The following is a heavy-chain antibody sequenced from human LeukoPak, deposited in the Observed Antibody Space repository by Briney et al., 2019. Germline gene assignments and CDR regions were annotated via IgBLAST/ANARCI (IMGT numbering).Heavy chain of an antibody. Sequence: LSCGASAFTLSSYKMNWVGQSPGKGLEWVSYISSSGSTIYYADSVRGRFTVSRDNAKESLYLQMNILRVEDTAVYYCARNAPLDYWGQGTLVTVSS. J-gene: IGHJ4*02. CDR3: ARNAPLDY. CDR1: AFTLSSYK. V-gene: IGHV3-48*03. D-gene: IGHD2-2*01. CDR2: ISSSGSTI.